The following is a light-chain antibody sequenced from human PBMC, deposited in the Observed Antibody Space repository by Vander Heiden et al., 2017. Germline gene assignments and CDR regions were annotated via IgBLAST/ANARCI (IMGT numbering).Light chain of an antibody. CDR2: AAS. V-gene: IGKV1-39*01. CDR3: QQSYSTPIT. Sequence: DIQMTKPPTSLSASVCDRVTITCRASQSISSYLNWYQQKPGQDPKLLIYAASSLPSGVASRFSGSGSGTDSAITISSLQPEDFATYYCQQSYSTPITFGGGTKVEIK. CDR1: QSISSY. J-gene: IGKJ4*01.